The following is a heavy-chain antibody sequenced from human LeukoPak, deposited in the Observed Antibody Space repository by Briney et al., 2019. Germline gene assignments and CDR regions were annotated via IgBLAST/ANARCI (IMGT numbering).Heavy chain of an antibody. D-gene: IGHD2-2*01. CDR3: AREPPRYCSSTSCYWAAFDI. J-gene: IGHJ3*02. CDR1: GFTFSSYS. Sequence: GGSLRLSCAASGFTFSSYSMNWVRQAPGKGLEWVSYISSSSSTIYYADSVKGRFTISRDNAKNSLYLQMNSLRAEDTAVYYCAREPPRYCSSTSCYWAAFDIWGQGTMVTVSS. V-gene: IGHV3-48*01. CDR2: ISSSSSTI.